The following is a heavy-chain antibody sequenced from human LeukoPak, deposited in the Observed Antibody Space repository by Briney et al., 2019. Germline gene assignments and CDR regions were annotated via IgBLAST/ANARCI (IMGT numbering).Heavy chain of an antibody. Sequence: ASVKVSCKASGYTFTSYYMHWVRQAPGQGLEWMGIINPSGGSTSYAQKFQGRVTITRDTSASTAYMELSSLRSEDMAVYYCAREASGWTYYFDYWGQGTLVTVSS. CDR1: GYTFTSYY. CDR3: AREASGWTYYFDY. CDR2: INPSGGST. J-gene: IGHJ4*02. D-gene: IGHD6-19*01. V-gene: IGHV1-46*01.